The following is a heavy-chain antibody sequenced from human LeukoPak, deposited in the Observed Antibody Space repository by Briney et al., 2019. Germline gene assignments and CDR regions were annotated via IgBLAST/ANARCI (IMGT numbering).Heavy chain of an antibody. D-gene: IGHD3-10*01. Sequence: GGSLRLSCAASGFTFSSYDMHWVRQATGKGLEWVAAIDNAGGTYYPGSLKDRFTISRENGKNSLYLQMNSLRAGDTAVYFCTRRMRGLGSYSDGFDIWGQGRMATVSS. J-gene: IGHJ3*02. CDR1: GFTFSSYD. V-gene: IGHV3-13*04. CDR2: IDNAGGT. CDR3: TRRMRGLGSYSDGFDI.